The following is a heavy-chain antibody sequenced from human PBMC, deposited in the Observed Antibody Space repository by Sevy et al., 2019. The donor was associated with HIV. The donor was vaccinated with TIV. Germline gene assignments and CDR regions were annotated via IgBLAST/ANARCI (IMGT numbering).Heavy chain of an antibody. V-gene: IGHV1-69*13. Sequence: ASVKVSCKASGGTFSSYAISWVRQASGQGLEWMGGIIPIFGTANYAQKFQGRVTITADESTSTAYMELSSLRSEDTAVYYCAGRYGSGSNNWFDPWGQGTLVTVSS. CDR3: AGRYGSGSNNWFDP. J-gene: IGHJ5*02. CDR1: GGTFSSYA. CDR2: IIPIFGTA. D-gene: IGHD3-10*01.